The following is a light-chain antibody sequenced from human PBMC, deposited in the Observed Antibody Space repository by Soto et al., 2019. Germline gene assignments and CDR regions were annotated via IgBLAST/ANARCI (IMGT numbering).Light chain of an antibody. CDR1: RGVSANY. CDR2: GAS. CDR3: QQYGSSPRT. V-gene: IGKV3-20*01. Sequence: ENVLTQSPGPLSLSPGEGATLSCRASRGVSANYLAWYQQKPGQAPTLLIYGASIRAAGIPDRFSGSGSGTDFTLTIRRLEPEDFAVYYCQQYGSSPRTFGQGTKVDI. J-gene: IGKJ1*01.